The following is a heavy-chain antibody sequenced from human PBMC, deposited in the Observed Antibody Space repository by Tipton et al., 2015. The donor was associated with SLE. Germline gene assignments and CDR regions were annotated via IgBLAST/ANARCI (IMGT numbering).Heavy chain of an antibody. CDR3: ARRTNDYPGFRDYSYGLGV. D-gene: IGHD2-8*01. J-gene: IGHJ6*02. Sequence: SLRLSCAASGFTFSGSAMHWVRQASGKGLEWVGRIRSKANSYATTYAASVKARFTISRDDSKNTAYLQMNSLKSEDTAVYYCARRTNDYPGFRDYSYGLGVWGQGTTVTVSS. CDR2: IRSKANSYAT. V-gene: IGHV3-73*01. CDR1: GFTFSGSA.